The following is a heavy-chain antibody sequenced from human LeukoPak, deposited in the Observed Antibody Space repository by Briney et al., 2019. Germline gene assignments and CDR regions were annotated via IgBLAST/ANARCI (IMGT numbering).Heavy chain of an antibody. V-gene: IGHV3-23*01. J-gene: IGHJ4*02. Sequence: PGGSLRLSCAASGFTFSSYAMTSVRQAPGKGLEWVSVISGSGDSTYYADSVKGRFTISRDNSENTLYLQMNSLRAEDTAVYYCAKRFPTYYYDSSDYWGQGTLVTVSS. CDR1: GFTFSSYA. CDR3: AKRFPTYYYDSSDY. D-gene: IGHD3-22*01. CDR2: ISGSGDST.